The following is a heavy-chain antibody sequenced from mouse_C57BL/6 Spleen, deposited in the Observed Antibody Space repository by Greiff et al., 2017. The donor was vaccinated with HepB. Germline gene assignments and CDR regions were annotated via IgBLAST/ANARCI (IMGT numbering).Heavy chain of an antibody. CDR3: ARSGSSGTFDY. V-gene: IGHV1-80*01. J-gene: IGHJ2*01. D-gene: IGHD3-2*02. Sequence: QVQLQQSGAELVKPGASVKISCKASGYAFSSYWMNWVKQRPGKGLEWIGQIYPGDGYTNYNGKFKGKATLTADKSSSTAYMQLSSLTSEDSAVYFCARSGSSGTFDYWGQGTTLTVSS. CDR2: IYPGDGYT. CDR1: GYAFSSYW.